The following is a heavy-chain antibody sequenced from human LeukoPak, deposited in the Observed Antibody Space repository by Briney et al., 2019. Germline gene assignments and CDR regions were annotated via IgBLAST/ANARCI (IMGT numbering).Heavy chain of an antibody. CDR2: IWYDGSNK. CDR3: ARDRGPDDYYYYGMDV. D-gene: IGHD3-10*01. V-gene: IGHV3-33*08. J-gene: IGHJ6*02. Sequence: PGGSLGLSCAASGFTFSNYWMSWVRQAPGKGLEWVAVIWYDGSNKYYADSVKGRFTISRDNSKNTLYLQMNSLRAEDTAVYYCARDRGPDDYYYYGMDVWGQGTTVTVSS. CDR1: GFTFSNYW.